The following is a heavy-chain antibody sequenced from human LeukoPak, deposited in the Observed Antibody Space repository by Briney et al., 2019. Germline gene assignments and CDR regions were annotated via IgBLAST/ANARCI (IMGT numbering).Heavy chain of an antibody. CDR2: IIPIFGTA. CDR3: ARVGYCSGGSCYGLYDY. Sequence: SVKVSCKASGGTFNSYAISWVRQAPGQGLEWMGGIIPIFGTANYAQKFQGRVTITTDESTSTAYMELSSLRSEDTAVYYCARVGYCSGGSCYGLYDYWGQGTLVTVSS. CDR1: GGTFNSYA. D-gene: IGHD2-15*01. V-gene: IGHV1-69*05. J-gene: IGHJ4*02.